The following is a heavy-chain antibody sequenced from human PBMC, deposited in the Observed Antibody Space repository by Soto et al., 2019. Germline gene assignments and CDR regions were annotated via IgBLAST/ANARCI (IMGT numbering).Heavy chain of an antibody. J-gene: IGHJ4*02. CDR2: IRSKTYGGTT. CDR3: TRGHLIPIY. D-gene: IGHD3-16*01. CDR1: GFTFGDYA. V-gene: IGHV3-49*03. Sequence: PGGSLRLSCTTSGFTFGDYAMSWFRQGPGKGLEWVGFIRSKTYGGTTEYAASVKGRFTISRDDSKTIVCMQMNSLKTEDTAVYYCTRGHLIPIYWGQGTLVTVSS.